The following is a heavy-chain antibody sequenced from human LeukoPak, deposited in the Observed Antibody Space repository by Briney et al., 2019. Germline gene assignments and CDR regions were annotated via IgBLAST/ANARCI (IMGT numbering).Heavy chain of an antibody. J-gene: IGHJ4*02. Sequence: PGGSLRLSCAASGFTFSSYAMSWVRQAPGKGLEWVAVISYDGSNKYYADSVKGRFTISRDNSKNTLYLQMNSLRAEDTAVYYCARGGNAHYSSSWYGGEDFDYWGQGTLVTVSS. V-gene: IGHV3-30*04. CDR3: ARGGNAHYSSSWYGGEDFDY. D-gene: IGHD6-13*01. CDR1: GFTFSSYA. CDR2: ISYDGSNK.